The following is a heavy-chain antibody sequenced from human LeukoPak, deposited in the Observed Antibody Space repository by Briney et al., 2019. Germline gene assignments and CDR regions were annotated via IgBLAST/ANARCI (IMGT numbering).Heavy chain of an antibody. CDR3: AKGPFHDYGDYVGGFDY. CDR2: ISWNSGSI. D-gene: IGHD4-17*01. CDR1: GFTVSSNY. Sequence: GGSLRLSCAASGFTVSSNYMSWVRQAPGKGLEWVSGISWNSGSIGYADSVKGRFTISRDNAKNSLYLQMNSLRAEDTAVYYCAKGPFHDYGDYVGGFDYWGQGTLVTVSS. J-gene: IGHJ4*02. V-gene: IGHV3-20*04.